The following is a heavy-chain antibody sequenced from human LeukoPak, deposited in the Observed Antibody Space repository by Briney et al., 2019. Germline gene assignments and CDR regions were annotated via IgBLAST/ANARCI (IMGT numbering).Heavy chain of an antibody. Sequence: GGSLRLSCAASGFTFSNYWMSWVRQAPGKGLEWVANIKQDGSEKYYVDSVKGRFSISRDNAKNSLYLQINSLRGEDTAVYYSARTSRTTAVTTVLYFDYWGQGTLVTVSS. CDR3: ARTSRTTAVTTVLYFDY. CDR2: IKQDGSEK. J-gene: IGHJ4*02. CDR1: GFTFSNYW. D-gene: IGHD4-17*01. V-gene: IGHV3-7*01.